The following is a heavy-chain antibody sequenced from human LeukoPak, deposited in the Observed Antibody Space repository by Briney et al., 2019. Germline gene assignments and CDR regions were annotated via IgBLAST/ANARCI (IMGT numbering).Heavy chain of an antibody. CDR3: ARQTAKNVDTARFDY. V-gene: IGHV4-39*01. CDR1: GGSISSSSYY. J-gene: IGHJ4*02. CDR2: IYYSGST. D-gene: IGHD5-18*01. Sequence: SETLSLTCTVSGGSISSSSYYWGWIRQPPGKGLEWIGSIYYSGSTYYNPSLKSRVTISVDTSKNQFSLKLSSVTAADTAVYYCARQTAKNVDTARFDYWGQGTLVTASS.